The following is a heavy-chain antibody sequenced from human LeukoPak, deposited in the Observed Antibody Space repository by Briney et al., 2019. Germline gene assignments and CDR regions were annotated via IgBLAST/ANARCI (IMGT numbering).Heavy chain of an antibody. CDR2: ISSSGTNI. V-gene: IGHV3-11*04. CDR1: GFTFSDYY. D-gene: IGHD3-10*01. J-gene: IGHJ4*02. Sequence: PGGSLRLSCAASGFTFSDYYMSWLRQAPGKGLEWVSYISSSGTNIYYADSVKGRITISRDNAKNTLYLQMNSLRVEDTAVYYCARGGVRGILLPVDYWGQGTLVTVSS. CDR3: ARGGVRGILLPVDY.